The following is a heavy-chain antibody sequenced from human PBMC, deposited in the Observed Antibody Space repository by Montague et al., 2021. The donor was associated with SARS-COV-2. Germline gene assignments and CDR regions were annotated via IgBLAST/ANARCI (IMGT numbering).Heavy chain of an antibody. V-gene: IGHV3-7*01. CDR1: GFTFSSYW. CDR2: IKQDGSEK. CDR3: ARDSFWSSYYTDDYGMDV. Sequence: SLRLSCAASGFTFSSYWMSWVRQAPGKGLEWMANIKQDGSEKYYVDSVKGRFTISRDNAKNSLYLQMNSLRAEDTAVYYCARDSFWSSYYTDDYGMDVWGQGTTVTVSS. J-gene: IGHJ6*02. D-gene: IGHD3-3*01.